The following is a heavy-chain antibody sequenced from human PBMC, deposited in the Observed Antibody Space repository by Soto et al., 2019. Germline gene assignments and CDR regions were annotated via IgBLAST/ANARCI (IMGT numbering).Heavy chain of an antibody. J-gene: IGHJ4*02. CDR2: ISYDGSNK. D-gene: IGHD5-18*01. V-gene: IGHV3-30-3*01. CDR1: GFTFSSYA. Sequence: PGGSLRLSCAASGFTFSSYAMHWVRQAPGKGLEWVAVISYDGSNKYYADSVKGRFTISRDNSKNTLYLQMNSLRAEDTAVYYCARDEAPTAIRHLYYWGQGTLVTVSS. CDR3: ARDEAPTAIRHLYY.